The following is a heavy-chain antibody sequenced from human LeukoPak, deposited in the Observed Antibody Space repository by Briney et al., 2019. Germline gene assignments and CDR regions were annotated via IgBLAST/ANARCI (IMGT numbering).Heavy chain of an antibody. CDR2: INHSGST. CDR1: GGSFSGYY. D-gene: IGHD6-13*01. CDR3: ARDRIAAAGTGVNWFDP. Sequence: PSETLSLTCAVYGGSFSGYYWSWIRQPPGKGLEWIGEINHSGSTNYNPSLKSRVTISVDTSKNQFSLKLSSVTAADTAVYYCARDRIAAAGTGVNWFDPWGQGTLVTVSS. V-gene: IGHV4-34*01. J-gene: IGHJ5*02.